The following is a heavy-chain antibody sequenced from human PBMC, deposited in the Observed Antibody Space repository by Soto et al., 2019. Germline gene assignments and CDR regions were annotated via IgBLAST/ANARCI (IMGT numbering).Heavy chain of an antibody. CDR2: ICTAGDT. V-gene: IGHV3-13*01. J-gene: IGHJ6*02. CDR3: ERVGLYYYGMDV. CDR1: GFTFSSYD. Sequence: EVQLVESGGGLVQPGGSLRLSCAASGFTFSSYDMHWVRQATGKGLEWVSAICTAGDTYYPGSVKGRFTISIANAKNSLYLQMHSLRAGDTAVYYCERVGLYYYGMDVWGQGTTVTVSS.